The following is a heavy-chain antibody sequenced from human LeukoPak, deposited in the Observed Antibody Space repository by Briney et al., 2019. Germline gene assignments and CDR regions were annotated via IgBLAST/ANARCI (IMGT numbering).Heavy chain of an antibody. CDR1: GYTFTSYY. CDR3: ARGQLYGDYDPTGDY. Sequence: ASVKVSCKASGYTFTSYYMHLVRQAPGQGLEWMGWMNPNSGNTGYAQKFQGRVTMTRNTSISTAYMELSSLRSEDTAVYYCARGQLYGDYDPTGDYWGQGTPVTVSS. D-gene: IGHD4-17*01. J-gene: IGHJ4*02. CDR2: MNPNSGNT. V-gene: IGHV1-8*02.